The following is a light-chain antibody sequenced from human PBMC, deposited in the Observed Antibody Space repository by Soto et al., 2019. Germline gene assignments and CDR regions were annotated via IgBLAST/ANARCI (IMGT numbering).Light chain of an antibody. Sequence: EIVLTQSPATVSLSPVERATLSCRASQSVSSYLAWYQQKPGQAPSLLIYDASNRAPGIPARFSGSGSGTDFTLTISSLEPEDFAVYYCQQRSNWPSITFGQGTRLEIK. CDR1: QSVSSY. CDR2: DAS. V-gene: IGKV3-11*01. J-gene: IGKJ5*01. CDR3: QQRSNWPSIT.